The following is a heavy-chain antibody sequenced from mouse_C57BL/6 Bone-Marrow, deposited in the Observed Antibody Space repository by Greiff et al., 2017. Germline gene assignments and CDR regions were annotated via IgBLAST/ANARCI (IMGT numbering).Heavy chain of an antibody. Sequence: EVKLMESGGDLVKPGGSLKLSCAASGFTFSSYGMSWVRQTPDKRLEWVATISSGGSYTYYPASVKGLFTISRANAKNTLYLQMSSLKSEDTAMYYCARHHAGFAYWGQGTLVTVSA. CDR1: GFTFSSYG. J-gene: IGHJ3*01. CDR3: ARHHAGFAY. CDR2: ISSGGSYT. V-gene: IGHV5-6*01.